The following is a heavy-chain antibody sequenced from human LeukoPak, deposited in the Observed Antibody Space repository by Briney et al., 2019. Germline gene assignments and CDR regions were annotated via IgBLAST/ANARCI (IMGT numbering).Heavy chain of an antibody. Sequence: GGPLRLSCSASGFTFSSYGMHCVRQAPGNGLEWVALIWYDGSSKHYADSVRGRFTISRDNSKNTLYLQMHSLSAEDTAVYYCARDFELSHWGQGTLVTVSS. V-gene: IGHV3-33*08. CDR2: IWYDGSSK. J-gene: IGHJ4*02. CDR3: ARDFELSH. D-gene: IGHD3-16*02. CDR1: GFTFSSYG.